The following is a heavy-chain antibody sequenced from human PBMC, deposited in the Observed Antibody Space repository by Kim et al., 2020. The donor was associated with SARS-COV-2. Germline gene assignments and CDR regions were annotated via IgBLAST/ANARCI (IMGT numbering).Heavy chain of an antibody. CDR2: ISYDGSNK. D-gene: IGHD6-6*01. J-gene: IGHJ3*02. Sequence: GGSLRLSCAASGFTFSSYGMHWVRQAPGKGLEWVAVISYDGSNKYYADSVKGRFTISRDNSKNTLYLQMNSLRAEDTAVYYCAKEEGSSRAFDIWGQGTMVTVSS. CDR1: GFTFSSYG. V-gene: IGHV3-30*18. CDR3: AKEEGSSRAFDI.